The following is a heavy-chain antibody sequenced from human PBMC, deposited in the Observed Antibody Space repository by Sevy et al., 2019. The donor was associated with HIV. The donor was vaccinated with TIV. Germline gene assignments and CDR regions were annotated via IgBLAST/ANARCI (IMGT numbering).Heavy chain of an antibody. J-gene: IGHJ5*02. Sequence: GGSLRLSCAASGFTFSSYAMHWVRQAPGKGLERVAVISYDGSNKYYADSVKGRFTISRDNSKNTLYLQMNSLRAEDTAVYYCAREVKEGIAAAGRSGWFDPWGQGTLVTVSS. V-gene: IGHV3-30-3*01. CDR1: GFTFSSYA. CDR2: ISYDGSNK. D-gene: IGHD6-13*01. CDR3: AREVKEGIAAAGRSGWFDP.